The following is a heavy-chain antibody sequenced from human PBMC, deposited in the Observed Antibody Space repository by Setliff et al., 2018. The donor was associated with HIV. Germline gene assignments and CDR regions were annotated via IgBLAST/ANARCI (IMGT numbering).Heavy chain of an antibody. CDR1: GDSITRGSYY. CDR2: IYTSGKT. V-gene: IGHV4-61*09. J-gene: IGHJ2*01. D-gene: IGHD1-26*01. Sequence: TLSLTCTVSGDSITRGSYYWSWIRQPAGKGLEWIGHIYTSGKTHYSPSLKSRITISADTSKNQLSLNLSSVTAADTAVYYCARAAYSGTYLWEPATDLWGRGTLVTAPQ. CDR3: ARAAYSGTYLWEPATDL.